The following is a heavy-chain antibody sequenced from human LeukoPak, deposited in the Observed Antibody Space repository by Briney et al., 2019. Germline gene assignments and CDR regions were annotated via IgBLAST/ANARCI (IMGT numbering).Heavy chain of an antibody. CDR2: INSDGINT. CDR3: AREVNSGYDLRYYYYYMDV. J-gene: IGHJ6*03. Sequence: GGSLRLAYAASGFTFSNYWMYWVRQAPGKELVWVSRINSDGINTSYADSVKGRFTISRDNAKNTLNLQMNSLRAEDTAVYYCAREVNSGYDLRYYYYYMDVWGKGTTVTTSS. CDR1: GFTFSNYW. V-gene: IGHV3-74*01. D-gene: IGHD5-12*01.